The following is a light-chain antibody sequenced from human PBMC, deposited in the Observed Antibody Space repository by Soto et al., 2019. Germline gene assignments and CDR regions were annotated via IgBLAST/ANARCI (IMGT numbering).Light chain of an antibody. CDR3: SSYTSSSTYV. Sequence: QSVLTQPPSVSGSPGQSVAISCTGTSSDVGGSNGVSWYQQPPGTAPKLMIYDVSNRPSGLPDRFSGSKSGNTASLTISGLQAEDEGDYYCSSYTSSSTYVFGTGTKVTVL. J-gene: IGLJ1*01. V-gene: IGLV2-18*02. CDR2: DVS. CDR1: SSDVGGSNG.